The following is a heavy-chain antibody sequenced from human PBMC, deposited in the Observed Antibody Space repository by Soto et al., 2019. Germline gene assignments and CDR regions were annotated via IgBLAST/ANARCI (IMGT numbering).Heavy chain of an antibody. V-gene: IGHV1-69*13. CDR2: IIPIFGTA. J-gene: IGHJ4*02. CDR1: GGTFSSYA. Sequence: SVKVSCKASGGTFSSYAISWVRQAPGQGLEWMGGIIPIFGTANYAQKFQGRVTITADESTSTAYMELSSLRSEDTAVYYCASHSHYYDSSGYCFDYWGQGTLVTVSS. CDR3: ASHSHYYDSSGYCFDY. D-gene: IGHD3-22*01.